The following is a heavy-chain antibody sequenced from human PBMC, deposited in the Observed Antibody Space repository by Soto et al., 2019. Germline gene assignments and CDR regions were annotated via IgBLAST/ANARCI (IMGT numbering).Heavy chain of an antibody. CDR1: GGSISSGGYY. CDR3: ARTDIVVVTAITFDY. J-gene: IGHJ4*02. V-gene: IGHV4-31*03. CDR2: IYYSGST. Sequence: QVQLQESGPGLVKPSQTLSLTCTVSGGSISSGGYYWSWIRQHPGKGLEWIGYIYYSGSTSYNPSLKSRVTISVDTSKNQFSLKLSSVTAADTAVYYCARTDIVVVTAITFDYWGQGTLVTVSS. D-gene: IGHD2-21*02.